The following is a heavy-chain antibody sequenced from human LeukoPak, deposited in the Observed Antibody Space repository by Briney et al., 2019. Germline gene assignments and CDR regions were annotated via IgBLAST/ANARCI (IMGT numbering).Heavy chain of an antibody. CDR3: ARIDYGSGSSPPFYYYYYYMDV. Sequence: GSLRLSCAASGFTFSSYSMNWVRQAPGKGLEWVSSISSSSSYIYYADSVKGRFTISRDNAKNSLYLQMNSLRAEDTAVYYCARIDYGSGSSPPFYYYYYYMDVWGKGTTVTVSS. D-gene: IGHD3-10*01. V-gene: IGHV3-21*01. CDR2: ISSSSSYI. J-gene: IGHJ6*03. CDR1: GFTFSSYS.